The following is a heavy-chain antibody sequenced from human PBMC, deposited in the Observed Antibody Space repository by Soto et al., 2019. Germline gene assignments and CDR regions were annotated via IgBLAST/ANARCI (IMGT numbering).Heavy chain of an antibody. CDR2: IYYGGSS. Sequence: SETLSLICTVSGVSISSSSYYWGWFRQPPGKGLEWIGTIYYGGSSYSNPSLKSRVTISLDTSKNQFSLTLTSVTAADTAVYYCARHGSYWGQGTLVTSPQ. V-gene: IGHV4-39*01. CDR1: GVSISSSSYY. J-gene: IGHJ4*02. CDR3: ARHGSY.